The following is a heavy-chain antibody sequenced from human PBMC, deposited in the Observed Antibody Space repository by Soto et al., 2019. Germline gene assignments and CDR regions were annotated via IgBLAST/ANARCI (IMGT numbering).Heavy chain of an antibody. D-gene: IGHD1-26*01. CDR3: AKRSGGSYYGSYYYYGMDV. CDR2: ISGSGGST. Sequence: GGSLRLSCAASGFTFSSYAMSWVRQAPGKGLEWVSAISGSGGSTYYADSVKGRFTISRDNSKNTLYLQMNSLRAEDTAVYYCAKRSGGSYYGSYYYYGMDVWGQGTTVTVSS. V-gene: IGHV3-23*01. CDR1: GFTFSSYA. J-gene: IGHJ6*02.